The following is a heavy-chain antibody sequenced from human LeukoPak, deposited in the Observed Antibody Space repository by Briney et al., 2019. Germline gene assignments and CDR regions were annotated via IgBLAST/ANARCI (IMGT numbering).Heavy chain of an antibody. CDR3: ARSQLWYPYYFDY. CDR1: GGSISSYY. D-gene: IGHD5-18*01. CDR2: IYYSGST. J-gene: IGHJ4*02. Sequence: SETLSLTCTVSGGSISSYYRSWIRQPPGKGLEWIGYIYYSGSTNYNTSLKSRVTISVETSKNQFSLMLSSVTAAGTAVYYCARSQLWYPYYFDYWGQGTLVTVSS. V-gene: IGHV4-59*01.